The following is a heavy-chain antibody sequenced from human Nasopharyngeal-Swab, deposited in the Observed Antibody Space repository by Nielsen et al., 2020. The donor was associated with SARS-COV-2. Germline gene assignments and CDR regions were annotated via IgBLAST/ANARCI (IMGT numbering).Heavy chain of an antibody. V-gene: IGHV3-23*01. Sequence: GESLKISCAASGFTFSSYAMSWVRQAPGKGLEWVSVISGSGGSTYYADSVKCRFTISRDNSKNTLYLQMNSLRAEDTAVYYCARYDDYYDSSGYAYWGQGTLVTVSS. D-gene: IGHD3-22*01. CDR3: ARYDDYYDSSGYAY. CDR1: GFTFSSYA. CDR2: ISGSGGST. J-gene: IGHJ4*02.